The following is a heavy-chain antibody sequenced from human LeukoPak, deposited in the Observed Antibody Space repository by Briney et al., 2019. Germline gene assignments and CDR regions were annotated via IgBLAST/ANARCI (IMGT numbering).Heavy chain of an antibody. Sequence: KPSETLSLTCTVSGYSISSGYYWGWIRQPPGKGLEWIGSIYHSGSTYYNPSLKSRVTISVDTSKNQFSLKLSSVTAADTAVYYCARVITHSGYDYCLDYWGQGTLVTVSS. J-gene: IGHJ4*02. CDR2: IYHSGST. CDR3: ARVITHSGYDYCLDY. CDR1: GYSISSGYY. D-gene: IGHD5-12*01. V-gene: IGHV4-38-2*02.